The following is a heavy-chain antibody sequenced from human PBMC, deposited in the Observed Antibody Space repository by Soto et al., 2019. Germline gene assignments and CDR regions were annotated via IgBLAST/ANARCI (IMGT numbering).Heavy chain of an antibody. CDR3: ARAQEPYYYYALDV. J-gene: IGHJ6*02. Sequence: ASVKGSCKVSGYTFTDYYMHWVRQAPGQGLEWMGWLNPDSGGSNYAQKFQGWVTMTRDTSISTAYMELTRLSSADTAVYYCARAQEPYYYYALDVWGQGTTVTVSS. CDR1: GYTFTDYY. CDR2: LNPDSGGS. V-gene: IGHV1-2*04.